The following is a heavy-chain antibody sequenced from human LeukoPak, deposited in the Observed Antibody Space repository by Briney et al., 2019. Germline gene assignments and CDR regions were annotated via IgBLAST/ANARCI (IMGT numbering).Heavy chain of an antibody. CDR1: GYSFTNYW. CDR3: ARVTYYYDNTGTKADFFDY. V-gene: IGHV5-10-1*01. Sequence: PGESLRISCKASGYSFTNYWITWVREMPGKGLEWMGRFAHSDSYTIYSPSFQGHVTISADKSISTAYVQWSSLKASDTAMYYCARVTYYYDNTGTKADFFDYWGQGTLVTVSP. CDR2: FAHSDSYT. J-gene: IGHJ4*02. D-gene: IGHD3-22*01.